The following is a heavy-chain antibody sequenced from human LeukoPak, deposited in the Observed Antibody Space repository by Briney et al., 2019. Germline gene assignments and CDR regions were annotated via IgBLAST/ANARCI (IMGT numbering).Heavy chain of an antibody. Sequence: GGSLRLSCAASGFTFSRSWMSWVRQAPGKALVWVASIKQDGSEEYYVDSLKGRFTISRDNAKNSLYLQMNSLRAEDTAVYYCARSYYWGQGTLVTVSS. J-gene: IGHJ4*02. CDR3: ARSYY. CDR1: GFTFSRSW. CDR2: IKQDGSEE. V-gene: IGHV3-7*01.